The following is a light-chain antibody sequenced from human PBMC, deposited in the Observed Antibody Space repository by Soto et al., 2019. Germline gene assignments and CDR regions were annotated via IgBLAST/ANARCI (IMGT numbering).Light chain of an antibody. CDR2: AAS. V-gene: IGKV1-9*01. CDR3: QQFNTYPLN. Sequence: DIQLTQSPSFLSASVGDRVTITCRASQGINDYLAWYQQKPGKAPKLLIYAASTLQSEVPSRFSGSASGTEFTLTISSLQPEDFATYYCQQFNTYPLNFGGGTKVEVK. J-gene: IGKJ4*01. CDR1: QGINDY.